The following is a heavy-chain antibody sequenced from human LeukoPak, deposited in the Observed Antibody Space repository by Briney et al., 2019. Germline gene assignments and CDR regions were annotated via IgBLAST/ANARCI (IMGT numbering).Heavy chain of an antibody. Sequence: GGSLRLSCAASGFTFSSYWMSWVRQAPGNGLEWVANIKQDGSEKYYVDSVKGRFTISRDNAKKSLYLQMNSLRAEDTAVYYCARLRQTTPPKYCSSTSCSTPIYFDYWGQGTLVTVSS. J-gene: IGHJ4*02. CDR1: GFTFSSYW. D-gene: IGHD2-2*01. V-gene: IGHV3-7*01. CDR2: IKQDGSEK. CDR3: ARLRQTTPPKYCSSTSCSTPIYFDY.